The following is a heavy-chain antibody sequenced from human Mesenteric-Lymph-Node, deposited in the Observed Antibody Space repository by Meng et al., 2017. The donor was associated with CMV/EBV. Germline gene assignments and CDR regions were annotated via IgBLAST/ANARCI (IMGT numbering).Heavy chain of an antibody. J-gene: IGHJ4*02. CDR3: ARLGDYFDF. CDR2: IYPSDSDT. V-gene: IGHV5-51*01. D-gene: IGHD1-26*01. CDR1: GYSFTSSW. Sequence: KVSCKDSGYSFTSSWIAWVRQMPGKGLEWMGIIYPSDSDTRYSPSFQGQVIISADKAISTAYLQWNSLQASDTAMYYCARLGDYFDFWGQGTMVTVSS.